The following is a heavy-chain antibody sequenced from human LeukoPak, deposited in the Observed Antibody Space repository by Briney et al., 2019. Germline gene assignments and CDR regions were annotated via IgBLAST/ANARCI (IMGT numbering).Heavy chain of an antibody. D-gene: IGHD2-2*01. J-gene: IGHJ4*02. Sequence: GASVKVSCKASGYTLTSYYMHWVRQAPGQGLEWMGIINPSGGSTSYAQKFQGRVTMTRDTSTSTVYMELSSLRTEDTAVYYCARDAYQLPRAVVMNYWGQGTLVTVSS. CDR1: GYTLTSYY. CDR2: INPSGGST. V-gene: IGHV1-46*01. CDR3: ARDAYQLPRAVVMNY.